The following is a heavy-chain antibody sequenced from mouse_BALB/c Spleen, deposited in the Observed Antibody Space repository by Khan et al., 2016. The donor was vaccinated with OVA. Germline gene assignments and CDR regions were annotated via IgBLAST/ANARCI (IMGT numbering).Heavy chain of an antibody. D-gene: IGHD3-2*02. CDR2: ISYSGNT. J-gene: IGHJ2*01. V-gene: IGHV3-2*02. CDR3: ARIQGGDFDY. CDR1: GYSITSDYA. Sequence: EVQLQESGPGLVKPSQSLSLTCTVTGYSITSDYAWNWIRQFPGNKLEWMGYISYSGNTKYNPSLKSRISITRDTSKNQFFLQLNFVTIEETATYYCARIQGGDFDYWGQGTTITVSS.